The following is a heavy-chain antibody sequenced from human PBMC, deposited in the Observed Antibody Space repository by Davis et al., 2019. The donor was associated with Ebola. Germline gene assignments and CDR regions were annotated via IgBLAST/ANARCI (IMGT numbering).Heavy chain of an antibody. CDR3: ARNEVVVTAMAYYYYGMDV. Sequence: SVKVSCKASGGTFSTYDISWVRQAPGQGLEWMGGIIPMFATANYAQKFQGSVTITADESTSTAYMELSSLRSEDTAVYYCARNEVVVTAMAYYYYGMDVWGKGTTVTVSS. V-gene: IGHV1-69*13. CDR1: GGTFSTYD. CDR2: IIPMFATA. D-gene: IGHD2-21*02. J-gene: IGHJ6*04.